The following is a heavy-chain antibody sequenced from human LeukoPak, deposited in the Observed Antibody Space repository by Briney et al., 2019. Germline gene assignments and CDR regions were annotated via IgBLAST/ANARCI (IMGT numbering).Heavy chain of an antibody. CDR2: IYPGDSDT. CDR1: GYSFTTYW. V-gene: IGHV5-51*01. Sequence: GESLKISSKGSGYSFTTYWIGWVRQMPGKGLEWMGIIYPGDSDTRDSPSFQGQVTISADKSITTAYLQWNNLKASDTAIYYCARQFGSWFDYWGQGTLVTVSS. CDR3: ARQFGSWFDY. D-gene: IGHD6-13*01. J-gene: IGHJ4*02.